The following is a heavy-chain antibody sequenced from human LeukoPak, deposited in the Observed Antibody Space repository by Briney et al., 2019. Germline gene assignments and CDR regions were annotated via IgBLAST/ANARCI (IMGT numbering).Heavy chain of an antibody. Sequence: GGSLRLSCAASGFTLSSYAMTWVRQAPGRGLEWVSGVDGGGGGTYYADSVKGRFTISRDNSKDTLYLQMNGLRAEDTAVYFCAKQSAGSAAWYSLHYDFWGQGTLVTVSS. CDR2: VDGGGGGT. CDR1: GFTLSSYA. V-gene: IGHV3-23*01. CDR3: AKQSAGSAAWYSLHYDF. D-gene: IGHD6-13*01. J-gene: IGHJ4*02.